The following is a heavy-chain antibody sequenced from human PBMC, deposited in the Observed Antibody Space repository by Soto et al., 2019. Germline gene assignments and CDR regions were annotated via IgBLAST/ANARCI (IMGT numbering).Heavy chain of an antibody. CDR1: GYTFTGYY. Sequence: ASVKVSCKASGYTFTGYYMHWVRQAPGQGLEWMGWINPNSGGTNYAQKFQGWVTMTRDTSISTAYMELSRLRSDDTVGYYCARGVAIFGVAEYDILTGRGDYYYMDVWGKGTTVTVSS. CDR2: INPNSGGT. CDR3: ARGVAIFGVAEYDILTGRGDYYYMDV. J-gene: IGHJ6*03. D-gene: IGHD3-9*01. V-gene: IGHV1-2*04.